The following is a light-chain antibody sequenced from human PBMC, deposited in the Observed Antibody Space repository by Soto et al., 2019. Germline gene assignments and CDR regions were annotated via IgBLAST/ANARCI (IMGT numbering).Light chain of an antibody. V-gene: IGLV2-8*01. CDR1: SSDVGGSDY. J-gene: IGLJ2*01. Sequence: QSALTQPPSASGSPGQSVTISCTGTSSDVGGSDYVSWYQQDPGKATKLIIYEVTKRPAGVPDRLSGSKSGNTASLTVSGLQADDESYYYCSSFARGDNPHVLFGGGTKLTVL. CDR3: SSFARGDNPHVL. CDR2: EVT.